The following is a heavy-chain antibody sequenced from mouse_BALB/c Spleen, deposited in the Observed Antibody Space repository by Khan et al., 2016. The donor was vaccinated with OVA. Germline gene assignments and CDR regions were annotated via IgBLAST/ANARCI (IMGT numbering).Heavy chain of an antibody. V-gene: IGHV1S135*01. CDR2: IDPFSGGT. Sequence: EVQLQQSGPELMKPGASVKISCKASGYSFTSYYIHWLMQSHGKSLEWIGYIDPFSGGTTYNQKFKGKATLTVDKSYSTAYIHLSNLTSEDSSVYYCTRHGDVAWFTYWGQGTLVTVSA. J-gene: IGHJ3*01. CDR1: GYSFTSYY. CDR3: TRHGDVAWFTY. D-gene: IGHD2-13*01.